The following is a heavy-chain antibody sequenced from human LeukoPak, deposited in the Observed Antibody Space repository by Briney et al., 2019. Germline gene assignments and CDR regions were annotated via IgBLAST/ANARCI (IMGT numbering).Heavy chain of an antibody. CDR1: GFRFSSYG. V-gene: IGHV3-30*02. Sequence: GGSLRLSCAASGFRFSSYGMHWVRQAPGKGLEWVAFMRYDGNDEYYADSVKGRFTISRDNSKNTLYLQMNSLRAEDTALYYCAKPEGVLTEKTFYCWGQGTLVTVSS. D-gene: IGHD2-21*02. CDR3: AKPEGVLTEKTFYC. CDR2: MRYDGNDE. J-gene: IGHJ4*02.